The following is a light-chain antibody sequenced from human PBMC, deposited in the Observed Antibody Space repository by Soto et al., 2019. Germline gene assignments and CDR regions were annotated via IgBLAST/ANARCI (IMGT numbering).Light chain of an antibody. CDR3: QQYGSSPRT. CDR1: QNVARKY. V-gene: IGKV3-20*01. J-gene: IGKJ1*01. CDR2: DAS. Sequence: EIVLTQSPGTLSLSPGERATLSCRASQNVARKYLAWYHQRPGQAPRPLIYDASTRATGIPDRFSGSGSGTDFTLTIRRLEPEDFAVYYCQQYGSSPRTFGQGTKVDIK.